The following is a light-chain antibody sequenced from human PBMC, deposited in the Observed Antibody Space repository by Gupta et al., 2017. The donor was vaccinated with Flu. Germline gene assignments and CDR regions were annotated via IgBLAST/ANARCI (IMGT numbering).Light chain of an antibody. V-gene: IGKV1-39*01. J-gene: IGKJ4*02. Sequence: PSSLSASVGDRVTITCRASQSVNNFLNWYQQKPGKAPKLLIYAASTLQGGVPSRFSGSGSGTDFTLTINRLQPEDFATYYCQQGDSTPQTFGRGTTVEIK. CDR3: QQGDSTPQT. CDR2: AAS. CDR1: QSVNNF.